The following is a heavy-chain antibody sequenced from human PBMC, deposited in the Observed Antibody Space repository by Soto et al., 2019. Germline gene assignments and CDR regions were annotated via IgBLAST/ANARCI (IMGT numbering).Heavy chain of an antibody. V-gene: IGHV3-30*03. CDR2: ISYDGSNK. CDR3: ARDRITIPGMPTTGTHMDV. CDR1: GFTFSSYG. D-gene: IGHD3-3*01. Sequence: GGSLRLSRAASGFTFSSYGMHWVLQAPGKGLEWVAVISYDGSNKYYADSVKGRFTISRDNSKNTLYLQMNSLRAEDTAVYYCARDRITIPGMPTTGTHMDVWGKGTTVTVSS. J-gene: IGHJ6*03.